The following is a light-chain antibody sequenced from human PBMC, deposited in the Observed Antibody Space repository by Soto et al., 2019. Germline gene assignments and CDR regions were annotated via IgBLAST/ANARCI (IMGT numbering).Light chain of an antibody. V-gene: IGKV4-1*01. CDR3: QQYYSPWT. Sequence: DIVMTQSPDSLAVSLGERATINCKSSQSVLYSSNNKNYLAWYQQKPGQPPKLLIYWASTRESGVPDRFSGSGSGTDFTRTISSLQAEDVAVYYCQQYYSPWTFGQGTKVEIK. CDR1: QSVLYSSNNKNY. J-gene: IGKJ1*01. CDR2: WAS.